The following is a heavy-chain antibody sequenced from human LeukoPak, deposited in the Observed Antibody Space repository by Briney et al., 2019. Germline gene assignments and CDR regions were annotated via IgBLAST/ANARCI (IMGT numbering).Heavy chain of an antibody. Sequence: GSLRLSCAASGFTFSTYGMHWVRQPPGKGLEWMGEINHSGSTNYNPSLKSRVTISVDTSKNQFSLKLSSVTAADTAVYYCARGIGYSSSWYKVYYYYMDVWGKGTTVTVSS. CDR3: ARGIGYSSSWYKVYYYYMDV. CDR2: INHSGST. J-gene: IGHJ6*03. D-gene: IGHD6-13*01. CDR1: GFTFSTYG. V-gene: IGHV4-34*01.